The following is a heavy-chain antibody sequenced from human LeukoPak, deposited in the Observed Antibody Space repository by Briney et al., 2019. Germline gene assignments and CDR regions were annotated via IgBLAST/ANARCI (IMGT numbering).Heavy chain of an antibody. V-gene: IGHV3-33*01. J-gene: IGHJ4*02. Sequence: GGSLRLSCAASGFTFSSYGMHWVRQAPGKGLEWVAVIWYDGSNKYYADSVKGRFTISRDNSKNTLYLQMNSLRAEDTAVYYCATPYTSGWSLYFDNWGQGTLVTVSS. CDR2: IWYDGSNK. CDR3: ATPYTSGWSLYFDN. CDR1: GFTFSSYG. D-gene: IGHD6-19*01.